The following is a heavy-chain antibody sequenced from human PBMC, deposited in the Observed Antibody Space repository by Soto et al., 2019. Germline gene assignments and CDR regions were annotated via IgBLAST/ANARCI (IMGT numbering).Heavy chain of an antibody. CDR1: GFTFSSYG. D-gene: IGHD3-16*02. J-gene: IGHJ4*02. CDR3: AREGRLGELSSKSPFDY. Sequence: QVQLVESGGGVVQPGRSLRLSCAASGFTFSSYGMHWVRQAPGKGLEWVAVIWYDGSNKYYADSVKGRFTISRGNSKNTLYLQMNSLRAEDTAVYYCAREGRLGELSSKSPFDYWGQGTLVTVSS. V-gene: IGHV3-33*01. CDR2: IWYDGSNK.